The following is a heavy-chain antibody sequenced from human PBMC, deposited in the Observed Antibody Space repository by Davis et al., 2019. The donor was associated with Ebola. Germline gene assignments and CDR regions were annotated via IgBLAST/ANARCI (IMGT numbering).Heavy chain of an antibody. D-gene: IGHD6-13*01. V-gene: IGHV5-51*01. Sequence: GESLKISCKFSGYSFTSYWIGWVRQMPGKGLEWMGIIYPGDSDTRYSPSFQGQVTISADKSISTAYLQWSSLKASDTAMYYCARKGIAAAGTPLPYYYYYMDVWGKGTTVTVSS. CDR2: IYPGDSDT. CDR1: GYSFTSYW. J-gene: IGHJ6*03. CDR3: ARKGIAAAGTPLPYYYYYMDV.